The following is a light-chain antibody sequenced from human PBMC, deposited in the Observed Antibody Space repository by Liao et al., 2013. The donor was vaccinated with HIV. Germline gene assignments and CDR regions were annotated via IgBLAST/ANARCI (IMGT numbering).Light chain of an antibody. CDR3: QAWVSNTVYV. CDR1: NIGSDT. CDR2: QDT. J-gene: IGLJ1*01. V-gene: IGLV3-1*01. Sequence: SYGLTQPPSVSVAPGQTATITCGGENIGSDTVHWYRQQPGQSPVLVIYQDTKRPLGITERFSGSNSGNTATLTISGTQAMDEADYYCQAWVSNTVYVFGTGTKVTVL.